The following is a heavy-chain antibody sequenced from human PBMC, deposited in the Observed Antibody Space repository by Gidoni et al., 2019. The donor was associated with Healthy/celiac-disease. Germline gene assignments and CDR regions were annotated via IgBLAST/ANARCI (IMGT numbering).Heavy chain of an antibody. CDR1: GFPFSGSS. CDR3: ARDLGPHSRSTY. J-gene: IGHJ4*02. CDR2: ISSSSSYI. D-gene: IGHD3-16*01. V-gene: IGHV3-21*01. Sequence: EVQLVESGGGLVKPGVSLRLSCAASGFPFSGSSMNWVRKAPGKGLEWVSSISSSSSYIYYADSVKGRFTISRDKAKNSMYMQMNSLRAEDTAVYYCARDLGPHSRSTYWGQGTLVTVSS.